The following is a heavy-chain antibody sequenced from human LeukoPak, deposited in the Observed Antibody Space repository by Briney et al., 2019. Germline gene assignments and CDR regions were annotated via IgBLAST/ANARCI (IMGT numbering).Heavy chain of an antibody. Sequence: SETLSPTCTVSGGSISSYYWSWIRQPPGKGLEWIGYIYYSGSTNYNPSLKSRVTISLDTSKNQFSLKLTSVTAADTAVYYCARRAYGSGSYPFDPWGQGTLVTVSS. V-gene: IGHV4-59*08. CDR3: ARRAYGSGSYPFDP. CDR2: IYYSGST. J-gene: IGHJ5*02. CDR1: GGSISSYY. D-gene: IGHD3-10*01.